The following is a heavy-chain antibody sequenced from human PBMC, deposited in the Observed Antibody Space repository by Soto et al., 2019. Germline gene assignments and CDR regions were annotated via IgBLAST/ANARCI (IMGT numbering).Heavy chain of an antibody. D-gene: IGHD2-21*01. V-gene: IGHV3-23*01. CDR1: GFTFSSYA. CDR2: ISGSGGTT. J-gene: IGHJ5*02. Sequence: GGSLRLSCEASGFTFSSYAMTWVRQAPGKGLEWVSGISGSGGTTYYADSVKGRFTISRDNSKNTLYLQMNSLGAEDTAVYFCAKGTFSKVNASRNWFDPCGQGYLVTVSS. CDR3: AKGTFSKVNASRNWFDP.